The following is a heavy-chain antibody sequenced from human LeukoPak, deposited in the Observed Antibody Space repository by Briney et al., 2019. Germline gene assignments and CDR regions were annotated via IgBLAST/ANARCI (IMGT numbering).Heavy chain of an antibody. D-gene: IGHD4-23*01. CDR2: INPNSGGT. CDR1: GYTFTGYY. Sequence: ASVKVSCKASGYTFTGYYMHWVRQAPGQGLEWMGWINPNSGGTNYAQKFQGRVTMTRDTSISTAYMELSRLRSDDTAVYYCASLTPLMTTEGTPPYFDYWGQGTLVTVSS. CDR3: ASLTPLMTTEGTPPYFDY. J-gene: IGHJ4*02. V-gene: IGHV1-2*02.